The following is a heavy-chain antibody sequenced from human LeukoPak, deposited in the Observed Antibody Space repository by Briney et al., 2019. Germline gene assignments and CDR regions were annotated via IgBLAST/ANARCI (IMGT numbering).Heavy chain of an antibody. Sequence: GGSLRLSCAASGFTFDDYGMNWVRQAPGKGLEWVSGVNWNGGSTGYADSVKGRFTMSRDNAKNSLYLQMNSLRAEDTAVYYCARDWFHAIDYWGQGTLVTVSS. CDR2: VNWNGGST. CDR3: ARDWFHAIDY. J-gene: IGHJ4*02. D-gene: IGHD2/OR15-2a*01. CDR1: GFTFDDYG. V-gene: IGHV3-20*04.